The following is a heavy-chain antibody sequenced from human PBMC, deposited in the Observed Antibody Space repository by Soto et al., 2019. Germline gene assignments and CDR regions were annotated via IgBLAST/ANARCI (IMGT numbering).Heavy chain of an antibody. D-gene: IGHD6-6*01. J-gene: IGHJ6*02. CDR2: IIPIFVTG. CDR1: GCTFSSYA. Sequence: GASVKVSYKASGCTFSSYAISWVRQAPGPGLEWLGGIIPIFVTGNYAQKLQGRVTITADESTSTAYMELRSVRSEDTAVYYCARVASSSSDPYYYYGMDVWGQGTTVTVSS. V-gene: IGHV1-69*13. CDR3: ARVASSSSDPYYYYGMDV.